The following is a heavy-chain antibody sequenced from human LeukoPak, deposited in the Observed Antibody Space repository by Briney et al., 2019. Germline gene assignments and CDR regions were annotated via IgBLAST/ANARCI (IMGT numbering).Heavy chain of an antibody. CDR2: IYYSGNS. J-gene: IGHJ4*02. V-gene: IGHV4-39*01. D-gene: IGHD2-2*01. Sequence: PSETLSLTCTVSGGSFSSSNYFWVWIRQPPGKGLEWIGSIYYSGNSYYNPSLKSLVTISVDTSKNHFSLKLRSVMAADTAVYYCARHGNVVVVPAAKGFDYWGQGTQVTDSS. CDR1: GGSFSSSNYF. CDR3: ARHGNVVVVPAAKGFDY.